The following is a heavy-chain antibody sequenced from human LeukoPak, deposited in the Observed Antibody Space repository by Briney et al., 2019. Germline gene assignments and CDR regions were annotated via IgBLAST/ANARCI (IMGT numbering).Heavy chain of an antibody. J-gene: IGHJ4*02. CDR2: ISWNSGSI. CDR3: AKDHNPGPLEDIVVVPAAMRGRHFDY. D-gene: IGHD2-2*01. Sequence: GGSLRLSCAASGFTFDDYAMHWVRQAPGKGLEWVSGISWNSGSIGYADSVKGRFTISRDNAKNSLYLQMNSLRAEDTALYYCAKDHNPGPLEDIVVVPAAMRGRHFDYWGQGTLVTVSS. V-gene: IGHV3-9*01. CDR1: GFTFDDYA.